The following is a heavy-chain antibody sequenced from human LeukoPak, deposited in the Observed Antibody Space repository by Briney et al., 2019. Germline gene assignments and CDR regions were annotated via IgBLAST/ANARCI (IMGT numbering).Heavy chain of an antibody. V-gene: IGHV4-39*01. CDR1: DGSISTSIYH. CDR2: IYYSGST. Sequence: SETLSLTCTVSDGSISTSIYHWAWIRQPPGKGLECIGSIYYSGSTYYNPSLKSRVTISVDTSKNQFSLKLSSVTAADTAVYYCARQIIAAREMGYYFDYWGQGTLVTVSS. CDR3: ARQIIAAREMGYYFDY. J-gene: IGHJ4*02. D-gene: IGHD6-6*01.